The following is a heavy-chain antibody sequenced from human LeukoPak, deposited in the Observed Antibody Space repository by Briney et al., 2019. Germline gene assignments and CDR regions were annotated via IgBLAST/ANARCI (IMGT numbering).Heavy chain of an antibody. CDR2: IIPIFGTA. D-gene: IGHD5-18*01. V-gene: IGHV1-69*13. J-gene: IGHJ4*01. CDR3: ARLISQDVETAMVSWDQSFDY. Sequence: ASVKVSCKASGGTFSSYANSWVRQAPGQGLECMGGIIPIFGTANYAQKFQGRVTITADESTSTAYMELSSLRSEETAVYYCARLISQDVETAMVSWDQSFDYRGQGALVTVSS. CDR1: GGTFSSYA.